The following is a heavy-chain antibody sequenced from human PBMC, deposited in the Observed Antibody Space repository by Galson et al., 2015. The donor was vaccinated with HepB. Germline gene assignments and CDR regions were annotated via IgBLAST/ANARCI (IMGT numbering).Heavy chain of an antibody. CDR1: GFTFSDYY. CDR3: ARVDYYDSRRRLAFDI. V-gene: IGHV3-11*05. J-gene: IGHJ3*02. D-gene: IGHD3-22*01. Sequence: SLRLSCAASGFTFSDYYMSWIRQAPGKGLEWVSYISSSSSSYTNYADSVKGRFTISRDNAKNSLYLQMNSLRAEDTAVYYCARVDYYDSRRRLAFDIWGQGTMVTVSS. CDR2: ISSSSSSYT.